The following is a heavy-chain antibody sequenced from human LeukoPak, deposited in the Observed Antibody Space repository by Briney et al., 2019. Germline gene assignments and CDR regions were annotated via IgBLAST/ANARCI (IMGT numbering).Heavy chain of an antibody. D-gene: IGHD3-10*01. CDR3: AREGYGSGRRLGMDV. J-gene: IGHJ6*02. CDR2: INPSGGSA. Sequence: ASVKVSCKASGYTFINYYMHWVRQAPGQGLEWMGIINPSGGSATYAQKIQGRVTLTRDTSTSTVYMELSSLRSDDTSVYYCAREGYGSGRRLGMDVWGQGTTATVSS. CDR1: GYTFINYY. V-gene: IGHV1-46*01.